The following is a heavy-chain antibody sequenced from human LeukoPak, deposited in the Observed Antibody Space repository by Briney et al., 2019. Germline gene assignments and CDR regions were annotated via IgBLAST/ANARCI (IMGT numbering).Heavy chain of an antibody. CDR3: AKPWQRGSGWYCFDY. Sequence: PGGSLRLSCAASGFTFSSYAMSWVRQAPGKGLEWVSAISGSGGSTYYADSVKGRFTISRDNSKNTLYLQMNSLRAEDTAVYYCAKPWQRGSGWYCFDYWGQGTLVTVSS. CDR1: GFTFSSYA. CDR2: ISGSGGST. J-gene: IGHJ4*02. D-gene: IGHD6-19*01. V-gene: IGHV3-23*01.